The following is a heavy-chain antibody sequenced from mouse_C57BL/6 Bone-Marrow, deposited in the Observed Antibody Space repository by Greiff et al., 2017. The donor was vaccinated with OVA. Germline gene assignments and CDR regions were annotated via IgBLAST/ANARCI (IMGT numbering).Heavy chain of an antibody. J-gene: IGHJ3*01. V-gene: IGHV1-52*01. CDR1: GYTFTSYW. CDR3: ARGGYGSSYGFAY. Sequence: VQLQQPGAELVRPGSSVKLSCKASGYTFTSYWMHWVKQRPIQGLEWIGNIDPSDSETHYNQKFKDKATLTVDKSSSTAYMQLSSLTSEDSAVDYGARGGYGSSYGFAYWGQGTLVTVSA. D-gene: IGHD1-1*01. CDR2: IDPSDSET.